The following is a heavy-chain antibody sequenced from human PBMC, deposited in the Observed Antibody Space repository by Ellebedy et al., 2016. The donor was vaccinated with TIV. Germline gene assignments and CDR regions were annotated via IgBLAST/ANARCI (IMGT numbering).Heavy chain of an antibody. D-gene: IGHD4-11*01. CDR3: ARGMGVTTVYYYFAMDV. CDR1: GYTFSDYY. CDR2: INPNIGDT. J-gene: IGHJ6*02. V-gene: IGHV1-2*02. Sequence: ASVKVSCKASGYTFSDYYIHRVRQAPGQGLEWMGWINPNIGDTTYAQKFQGSVTMTWDTSISTALMDLSSLRSDDTAVYYCARGMGVTTVYYYFAMDVWGQGTTVTVSS.